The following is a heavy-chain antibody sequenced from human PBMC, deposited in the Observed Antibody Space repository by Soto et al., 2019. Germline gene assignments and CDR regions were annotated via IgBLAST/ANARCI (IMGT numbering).Heavy chain of an antibody. V-gene: IGHV1-8*01. Sequence: ASVKVSCKASGYTFTSYDINWVRQATGQGLEWMGWMNPNSGNTGYAQKFQGRVTMTRNTSISTAYMELSSLRSEDTAVYYCARGVVPAAMARGYYYYMDVWGKGTTVTVSS. D-gene: IGHD2-2*01. CDR3: ARGVVPAAMARGYYYYMDV. J-gene: IGHJ6*03. CDR2: MNPNSGNT. CDR1: GYTFTSYD.